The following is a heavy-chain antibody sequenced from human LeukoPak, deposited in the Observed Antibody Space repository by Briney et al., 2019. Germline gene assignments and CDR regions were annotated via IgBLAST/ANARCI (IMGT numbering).Heavy chain of an antibody. J-gene: IGHJ4*02. CDR1: GGSLSSFY. Sequence: SETLSLTCSVSGGSLSSFYWSWLRQPPGKGLEWITYISHNGYTEFKPSLKSRVTISLDTSKNQLSLKLSSMTAADTAVYYCARSAMYYYDSSGPYYFDYWGQGTLVTVSS. D-gene: IGHD3-22*01. CDR2: ISHNGYT. CDR3: ARSAMYYYDSSGPYYFDY. V-gene: IGHV4-59*01.